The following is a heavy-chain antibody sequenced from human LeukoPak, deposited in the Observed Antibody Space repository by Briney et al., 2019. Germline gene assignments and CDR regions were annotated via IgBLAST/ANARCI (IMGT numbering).Heavy chain of an antibody. V-gene: IGHV4-59*01. CDR3: VREDNCFDP. CDR2: IYYTGSI. Sequence: PSETLSLTCTVSGGTMRSYYWSWIRQPPGEGLEWIGYIYYTGSINYNPSLKSRVTISIDTSKNQFSLKLSSVTAADTAIYYCVREDNCFDPWGRGTQVTVSS. CDR1: GGTMRSYY. J-gene: IGHJ5*02.